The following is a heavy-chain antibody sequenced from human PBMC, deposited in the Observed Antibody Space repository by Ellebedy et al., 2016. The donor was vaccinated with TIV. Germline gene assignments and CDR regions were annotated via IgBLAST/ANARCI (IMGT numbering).Heavy chain of an antibody. CDR1: GFTFSSYS. D-gene: IGHD5-24*01. V-gene: IGHV3-21*01. CDR3: ARQSQKMATIPGDLGY. Sequence: GESLKISCAASGFTFSSYSMNWVRQAPGKGLEWVSSISSSSSYIYYADSVKGRFTISRDNAKNSLYLQMNSLRAEDTAVYHCARQSQKMATIPGDLGYWGQGTLVTVSS. J-gene: IGHJ4*02. CDR2: ISSSSSYI.